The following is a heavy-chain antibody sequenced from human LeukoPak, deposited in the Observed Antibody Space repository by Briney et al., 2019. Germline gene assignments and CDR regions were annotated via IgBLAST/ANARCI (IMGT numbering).Heavy chain of an antibody. D-gene: IGHD3-16*02. J-gene: IGHJ5*02. Sequence: GGSLRLSCAASGFTFSSYAMSRVRQAPGKGLEWVSAISGSGGSTYYADSVKGRFTISRDNSKNTLYLQMNSLRAEDTAVYYCAKGPYDYVWGSYRPETYNWFDPWGQGTLVTVSS. CDR1: GFTFSSYA. V-gene: IGHV3-23*01. CDR2: ISGSGGST. CDR3: AKGPYDYVWGSYRPETYNWFDP.